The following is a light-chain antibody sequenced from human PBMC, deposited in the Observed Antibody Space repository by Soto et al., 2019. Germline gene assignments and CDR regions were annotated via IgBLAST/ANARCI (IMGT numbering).Light chain of an antibody. V-gene: IGKV3-20*01. Sequence: DSVMTHSPPSLLFTTGEPPPLSGRASQSVSSNLAWYQQKPGQTPRLLIYGASRRASGIPDRFSGSGSGTDFTLTINRLEPEDFAVYYCQQYGTSLRTFGQATKVDI. CDR2: GAS. CDR1: QSVSSN. CDR3: QQYGTSLRT. J-gene: IGKJ1*01.